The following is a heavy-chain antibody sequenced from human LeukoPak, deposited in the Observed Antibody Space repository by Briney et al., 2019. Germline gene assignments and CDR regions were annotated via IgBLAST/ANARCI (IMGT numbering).Heavy chain of an antibody. CDR3: ASRSALVTGRGGFNI. CDR1: GGSISSYY. V-gene: IGHV4-59*01. D-gene: IGHD5-18*01. CDR2: IYYSGST. J-gene: IGHJ3*02. Sequence: PSETLSLTCTVSGGSISSYYWSWIRQPPGKGLEWIGYIYYSGSTNYNPSLKSRVTISVDTSKNQFSLKLSSVTAADSAMYYCASRSALVTGRGGFNIWGQGTMVTVSS.